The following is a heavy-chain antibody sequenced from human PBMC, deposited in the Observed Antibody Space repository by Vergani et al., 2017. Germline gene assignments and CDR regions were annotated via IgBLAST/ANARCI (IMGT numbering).Heavy chain of an antibody. CDR1: GFTFDDYA. Sequence: EVQLVESGGGLVQPGRSLRLSCAASGFTFDDYAMHWVRQAPGKGLEWVSGISWNSGSIGYADSVKGRFTISRDNAKNSLYLQMNSLRAEDTALYYCAKDILKWVPAAISLDYWGQGTLVTVSS. V-gene: IGHV3-9*01. J-gene: IGHJ4*02. CDR3: AKDILKWVPAAISLDY. D-gene: IGHD2-2*02. CDR2: ISWNSGSI.